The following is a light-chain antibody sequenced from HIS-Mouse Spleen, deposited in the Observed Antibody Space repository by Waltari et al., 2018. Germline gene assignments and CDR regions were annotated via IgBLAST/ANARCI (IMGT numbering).Light chain of an antibody. V-gene: IGLV3-10*01. CDR2: EDS. Sequence: SYELTQPPSVSVSPGQTARITCPGDALPKKYAYWYQQKSGQPPLLVIYEDSKRPSGIPERFSGSSSGTMATLTISGAQVEDEADYYCYSTDSSGNHRVFGGGTKLTVL. CDR1: ALPKKY. CDR3: YSTDSSGNHRV. J-gene: IGLJ2*01.